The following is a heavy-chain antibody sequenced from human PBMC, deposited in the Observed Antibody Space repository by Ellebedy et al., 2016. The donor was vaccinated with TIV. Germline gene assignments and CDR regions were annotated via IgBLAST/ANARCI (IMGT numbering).Heavy chain of an antibody. J-gene: IGHJ3*02. CDR2: ISWNNGIL. CDR1: GFTFDDYA. V-gene: IGHV3-9*01. CDR3: AKVLIAVGDAFDI. Sequence: SLKISXAASGFTFDDYAMHWVRQVPGTGLEWVSGISWNNGILGYADSVKGRFTISRDNAKNSLYLQMNSLRAEDTALYYCAKVLIAVGDAFDIWGQGTMVTVSS. D-gene: IGHD6-19*01.